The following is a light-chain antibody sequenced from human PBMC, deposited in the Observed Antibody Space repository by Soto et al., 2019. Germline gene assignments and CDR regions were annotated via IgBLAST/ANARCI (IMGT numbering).Light chain of an antibody. CDR1: QSVSRSY. CDR2: GAS. Sequence: EIVLTQSPGTLSLSPGERATLSCRASQSVSRSYLAWYQQKPGQAPRLLIYGASSRATGIQDRFSGSGSVTGFTLSISSLEPGYFAVYYGQQYGSSPRTFGQGTKVEIK. J-gene: IGKJ1*01. V-gene: IGKV3-20*01. CDR3: QQYGSSPRT.